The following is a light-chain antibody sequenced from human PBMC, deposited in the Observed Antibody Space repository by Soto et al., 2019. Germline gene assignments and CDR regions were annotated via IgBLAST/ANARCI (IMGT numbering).Light chain of an antibody. CDR3: QQCYMGWT. J-gene: IGKJ1*01. V-gene: IGKV1-5*01. CDR2: DAS. Sequence: DIQMTQSPSTLAASVGDRVTITCRASQSIGRFLAWYQHQPGKAPKLLIYDASTLESGVPSRFSGTGSGTEFTFSITNLQPADFGTYYCQQCYMGWTFGQGTKGDIK. CDR1: QSIGRF.